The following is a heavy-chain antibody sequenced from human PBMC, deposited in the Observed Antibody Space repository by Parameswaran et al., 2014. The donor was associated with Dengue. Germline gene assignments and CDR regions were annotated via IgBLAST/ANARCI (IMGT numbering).Heavy chain of an antibody. V-gene: IGHV4-34*01. J-gene: IGHJ5*02. CDR3: ARGFIVVVPAAIPMGARYNWFDP. Sequence: VRRGSREGAGSGLGKSIIWKHNYNPSLKSRVTISVDTSKNQFSLKLSSVTAADTAVYYCARGFIVVVPAAIPMGARYNWFDPWGQGTLVTVSS. CDR2: SIIWKH. D-gene: IGHD2-2*02.